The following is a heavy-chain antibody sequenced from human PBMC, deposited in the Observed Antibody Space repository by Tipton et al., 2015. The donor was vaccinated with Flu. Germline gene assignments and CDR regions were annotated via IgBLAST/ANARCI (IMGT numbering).Heavy chain of an antibody. CDR2: IYHSGST. CDR3: AGQRLILDDSSGYYDY. Sequence: TLSLTCAVSGYSISSGYYWGWIRQPPGKGLEWIGSIYHSGSTYYNPSLKSRVTISVDTSKNQFSLKLSSVTAADTAVYYCAGQRLILDDSSGYYDYWGQGTLLTVSS. D-gene: IGHD3-22*01. V-gene: IGHV4-38-2*01. J-gene: IGHJ4*02. CDR1: GYSISSGYY.